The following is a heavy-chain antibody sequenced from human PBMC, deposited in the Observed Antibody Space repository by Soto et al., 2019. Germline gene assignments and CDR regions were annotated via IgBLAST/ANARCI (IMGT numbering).Heavy chain of an antibody. CDR3: ARHAGYSYGYY. Sequence: QLQLQESGPGLVKPSETLSLTCTVSGGSISSSSYYWGWIRQPPGKGLEWIGSIYYSGSTYYNPSLKSRVTISVDTSKNQFSLKLSSVTAADTAVYYCARHAGYSYGYYWGQGTLVTVSS. CDR2: IYYSGST. J-gene: IGHJ4*02. D-gene: IGHD5-18*01. V-gene: IGHV4-39*01. CDR1: GGSISSSSYY.